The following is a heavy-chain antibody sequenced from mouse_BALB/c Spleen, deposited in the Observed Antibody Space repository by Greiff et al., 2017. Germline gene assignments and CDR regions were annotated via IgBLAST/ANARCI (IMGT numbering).Heavy chain of an antibody. CDR1: GYSITSDYA. D-gene: IGHD4-1*02. CDR2: ISYSGST. Sequence: EVQLQESGPGLVKPSQSLSLTCTVTGYSITSDYAWNWIRQFPGNKLEWMGYISYSGSTSYNPSLKSRISITRDTSKNQFFLQLNSVTTEDTATYYCARTPTHWYFDVWGAGTTVTVSS. CDR3: ARTPTHWYFDV. J-gene: IGHJ1*01. V-gene: IGHV3-2*02.